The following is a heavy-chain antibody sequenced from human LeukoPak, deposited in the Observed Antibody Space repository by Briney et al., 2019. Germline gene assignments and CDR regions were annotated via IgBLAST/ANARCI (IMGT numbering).Heavy chain of an antibody. CDR3: ASDRRDCGNDCPRYYFDY. V-gene: IGHV3-15*01. J-gene: IGHJ4*02. Sequence: GGSLRLSCAASGFTFSNAWMSWVRQAPGGGLEWVGRIKSQADGGTTDYGAAVKGRFTISRDDSKNTLFLQMNSLRTEDTAVYYCASDRRDCGNDCPRYYFDYWGQGTLVTVSS. CDR2: IKSQADGGTT. D-gene: IGHD2-21*02. CDR1: GFTFSNAW.